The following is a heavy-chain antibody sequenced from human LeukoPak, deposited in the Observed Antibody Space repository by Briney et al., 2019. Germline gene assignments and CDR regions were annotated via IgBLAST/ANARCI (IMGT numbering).Heavy chain of an antibody. D-gene: IGHD2-8*01. CDR1: GGTFSSYT. CDR2: IIPILGIA. V-gene: IGHV1-69*02. CDR3: ARYCTNGVCYEDFDY. J-gene: IGHJ4*02. Sequence: SVKVSCKASGGTFSSYTVSWVRQAPGQGLEWMGRIIPILGIANYAQKFQGRVTITADKSTSTAYMELSSLRSEDTAVYYCARYCTNGVCYEDFDYWGQGTLVTVSS.